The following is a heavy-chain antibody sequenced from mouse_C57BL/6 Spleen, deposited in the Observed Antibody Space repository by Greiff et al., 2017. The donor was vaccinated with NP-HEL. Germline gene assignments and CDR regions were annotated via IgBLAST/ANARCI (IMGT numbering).Heavy chain of an antibody. V-gene: IGHV5-17*01. CDR3: ARGTGTTYFDY. J-gene: IGHJ2*01. D-gene: IGHD4-1*01. CDR2: ISSGGSTI. CDR1: GFTFSDYG. Sequence: EVKLVESGGGLVKPGGSLKLSCAASGFTFSDYGMHWVRQAPEKGLEWVAYISSGGSTIYYAETVKGRFTISRDNAKNTLFLQMTSLRSEDTAMYYCARGTGTTYFDYWGQGTTLTVSS.